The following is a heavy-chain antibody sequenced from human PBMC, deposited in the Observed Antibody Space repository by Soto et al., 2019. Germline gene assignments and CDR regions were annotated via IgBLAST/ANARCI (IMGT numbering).Heavy chain of an antibody. D-gene: IGHD6-13*01. J-gene: IGHJ4*02. CDR1: GFTFSSYS. Sequence: GGSLRLSCAASGFTFSSYSMNWVRQAPGKGLEWVSSISSSSSYIYYADSVKGRFTISRDNAKNSLYLQVNSLRAEDTAVYYCAREGIAAALDDWGQGTLVTVSS. V-gene: IGHV3-21*01. CDR2: ISSSSSYI. CDR3: AREGIAAALDD.